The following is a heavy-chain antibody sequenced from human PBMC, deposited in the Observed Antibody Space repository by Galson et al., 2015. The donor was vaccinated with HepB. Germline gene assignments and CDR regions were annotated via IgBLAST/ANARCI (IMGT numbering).Heavy chain of an antibody. CDR2: ISGSGGST. Sequence: SLRLSCAASGFTLSSYAMSWVRQAPGKGLEWVSAISGSGGSTYYADSVKGRFTISRDNSKNTLYLQMNSLRAEDTAVYYCAKVGGSSGYYPYYFDYWGQGTLVTVSS. D-gene: IGHD3-22*01. CDR3: AKVGGSSGYYPYYFDY. CDR1: GFTLSSYA. V-gene: IGHV3-23*01. J-gene: IGHJ4*02.